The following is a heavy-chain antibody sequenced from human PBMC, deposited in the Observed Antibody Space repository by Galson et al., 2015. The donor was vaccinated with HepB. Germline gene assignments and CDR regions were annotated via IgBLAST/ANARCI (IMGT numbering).Heavy chain of an antibody. CDR3: ARIKNYYDSSGPYFDY. Sequence: SETLSLTCTVSGGSISSYYWSWIRQPPGKGLEWIGYIYYSGSTNYNPSLKSRVTISVDTSKNQFSLKLSSVTAADTAVYYCARIKNYYDSSGPYFDYWGQGTLVTVSS. J-gene: IGHJ4*02. V-gene: IGHV4-59*08. CDR2: IYYSGST. CDR1: GGSISSYY. D-gene: IGHD3-22*01.